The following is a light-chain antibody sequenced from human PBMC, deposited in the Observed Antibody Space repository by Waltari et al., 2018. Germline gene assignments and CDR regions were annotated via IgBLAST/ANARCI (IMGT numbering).Light chain of an antibody. CDR2: QDT. CDR1: KLGDKY. V-gene: IGLV3-1*01. Sequence: SYELTQPPSVSVSPGQTASITCSGDKLGDKYACWYQQKPGQSPVVVLYQDTKRPSGIPDGFSGANSGNTATLTISGTQAMDEADYYCQAWDSSTYHVVFGGGTKLTVL. CDR3: QAWDSSTYHVV. J-gene: IGLJ2*01.